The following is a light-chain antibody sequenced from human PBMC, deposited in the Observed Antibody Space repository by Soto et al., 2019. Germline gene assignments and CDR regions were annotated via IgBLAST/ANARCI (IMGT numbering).Light chain of an antibody. J-gene: IGKJ5*01. CDR2: DVS. CDR1: QSVSSY. V-gene: IGKV3-11*01. Sequence: EIVLTQSAATLSLSPGERAPLSCRASQSVSSYLAWYQQKPGQAPRLLIYDVSNRATGIPGRFSGSGSGTDFTLTISGLEPGDFAVYYCQQRSSFGQGTRLEIK. CDR3: QQRSS.